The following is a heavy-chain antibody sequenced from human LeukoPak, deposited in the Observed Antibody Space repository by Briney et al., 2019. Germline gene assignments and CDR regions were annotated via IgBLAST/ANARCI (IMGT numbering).Heavy chain of an antibody. D-gene: IGHD3-10*01. CDR3: ASGSGSYRTPYYYMDV. CDR2: IYSVGST. Sequence: GGSLRLSCAASGFTVSSNYMSWVRQAPGKGLEWVSVIYSVGSTYYADSVKGRFTISRDNSKNTLYLKMNSLRAEDTAVYYCASGSGSYRTPYYYMDVWGKGTTVTVSS. V-gene: IGHV3-53*01. CDR1: GFTVSSNY. J-gene: IGHJ6*03.